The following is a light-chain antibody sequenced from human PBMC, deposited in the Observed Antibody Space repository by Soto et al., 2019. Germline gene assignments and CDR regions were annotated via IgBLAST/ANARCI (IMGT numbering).Light chain of an antibody. Sequence: EVVLTQSPATLSLSPGEGATLSCRASQSVSNYLAWYQQRPGQATRLLISAASSRATGIPARFSGSGSGTDYTLTITSLAPEDFAVYYCQQRSNWIFTFGPGTIVDIK. CDR2: AAS. J-gene: IGKJ3*01. CDR3: QQRSNWIFT. CDR1: QSVSNY. V-gene: IGKV3-11*01.